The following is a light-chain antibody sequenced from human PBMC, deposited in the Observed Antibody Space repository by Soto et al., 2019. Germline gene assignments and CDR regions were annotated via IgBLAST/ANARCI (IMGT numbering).Light chain of an antibody. Sequence: DIQLTQSPSFLSASVGDRVTITCRASQGISTYLAWYQQKPGKAPNLLIYAASTLQSGVPSRFSGSGSGTEFTLTISSLQPEDFATYYCQQLNSYPNTFGQGTKLEMK. J-gene: IGKJ2*01. CDR3: QQLNSYPNT. V-gene: IGKV1-9*01. CDR1: QGISTY. CDR2: AAS.